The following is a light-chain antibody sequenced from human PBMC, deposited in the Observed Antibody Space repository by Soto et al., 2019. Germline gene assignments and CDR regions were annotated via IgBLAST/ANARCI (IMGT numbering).Light chain of an antibody. CDR1: QSVSSY. CDR2: DAS. Sequence: EIVLTQSPATLSLSPGERATLSCRASQSVSSYLAWYQQKPVQGPRLLIYDASKRATDIPARFTGSGSGTDFTLTISSLEPEDFAVYFCQQRSTWTFGQGTKVEI. V-gene: IGKV3-11*01. J-gene: IGKJ1*01. CDR3: QQRSTWT.